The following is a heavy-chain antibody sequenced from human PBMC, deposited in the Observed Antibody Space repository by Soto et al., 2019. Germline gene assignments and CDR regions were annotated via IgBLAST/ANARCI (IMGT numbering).Heavy chain of an antibody. D-gene: IGHD2-15*01. V-gene: IGHV2-5*01. CDR1: GFSLSTSGVG. CDR3: AHSPKDIVVVVAAKYNWFDP. CDR2: IYWNDDK. J-gene: IGHJ5*02. Sequence: QITLKESGPPLVNPTQTLTLTCTFSGFSLSTSGVGVGWIRQPPGKALEWLALIYWNDDKRYSPSLKSRLTITKDTSKNQVVLTMTNMDPVDTATYYCAHSPKDIVVVVAAKYNWFDPWGQGTLVTVSS.